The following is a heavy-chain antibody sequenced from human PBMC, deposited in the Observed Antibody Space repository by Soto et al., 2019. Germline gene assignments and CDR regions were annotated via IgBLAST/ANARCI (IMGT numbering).Heavy chain of an antibody. CDR1: GGTFSSYA. CDR2: IIPTFGTA. Sequence: SVKVSCKASGGTFSSYAISWVRQAPGQGLEWMGGIIPTFGTANYAQKFQGRVTITADESTSTAYMELSSLRSEDTAVYYCAREGYSRGGQPQNYYYYGMDVWGQGTTVTVSS. V-gene: IGHV1-69*13. D-gene: IGHD3-22*01. J-gene: IGHJ6*02. CDR3: AREGYSRGGQPQNYYYYGMDV.